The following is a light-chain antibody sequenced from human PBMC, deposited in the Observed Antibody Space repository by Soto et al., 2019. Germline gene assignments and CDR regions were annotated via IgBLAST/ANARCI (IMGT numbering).Light chain of an antibody. CDR2: AAS. Sequence: DIQMTQSPSSLSASVGDRVTITCRARQGISNYLAWYQHKPGKVPKVLIYAASTLQSGVPSRFSGSGSGTDFTLTISSLQPEDVATYYCQKYNSARWTFGQGTKVDIK. CDR3: QKYNSARWT. J-gene: IGKJ1*01. V-gene: IGKV1-27*01. CDR1: QGISNY.